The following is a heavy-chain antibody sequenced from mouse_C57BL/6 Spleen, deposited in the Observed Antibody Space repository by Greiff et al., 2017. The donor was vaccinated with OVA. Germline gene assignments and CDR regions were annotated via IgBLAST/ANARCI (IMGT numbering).Heavy chain of an antibody. CDR3: AIEGGY. V-gene: IGHV5-17*01. CDR1: GFTFSAYG. Sequence: VQLKESGGGLVKPGGSLKLSCAASGFTFSAYGMHWVRQAPEKGLEWVAYISSGSSTIYYADTVKGRFTISRDNAKNTLFLQMTSLRAEDTAMYYCAIEGGYWGQGTTLTVSS. J-gene: IGHJ2*01. CDR2: ISSGSSTI.